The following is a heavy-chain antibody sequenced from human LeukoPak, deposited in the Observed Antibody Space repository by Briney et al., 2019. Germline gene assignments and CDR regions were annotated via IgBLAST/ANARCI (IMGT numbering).Heavy chain of an antibody. CDR3: ARGLVLATDDAFDI. D-gene: IGHD5-12*01. V-gene: IGHV4-59*01. Sequence: SETLSLTCTVSGGSIRCYFWSWLRQPPGKGLEWIGYIWDTEITDYNSSLKSRVTISLDTSKNHFSLKLRSVTAADTALYFCARGLVLATDDAFDIWGQGTLVTVSS. CDR2: IWDTEIT. CDR1: GGSIRCYF. J-gene: IGHJ3*02.